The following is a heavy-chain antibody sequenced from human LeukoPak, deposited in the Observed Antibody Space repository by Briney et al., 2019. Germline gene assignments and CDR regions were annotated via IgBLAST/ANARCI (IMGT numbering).Heavy chain of an antibody. V-gene: IGHV3-23*01. D-gene: IGHD3-22*01. CDR2: ISGSGGST. J-gene: IGHJ3*02. Sequence: GGSLRLSXAASGFTFSSYAMSWVRQAPGKGLEWVSAISGSGGSTYYADSVKGRFTISRDNSKNTLYLQMNSLRAEDTAVYYCAKPRRVTMIVVVIHPIPKEAFDIWGQGTMVTVSS. CDR3: AKPRRVTMIVVVIHPIPKEAFDI. CDR1: GFTFSSYA.